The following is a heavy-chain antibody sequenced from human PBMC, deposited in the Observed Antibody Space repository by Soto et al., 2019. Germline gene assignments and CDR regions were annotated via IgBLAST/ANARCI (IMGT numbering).Heavy chain of an antibody. CDR2: ISHSGST. V-gene: IGHV4-34*01. CDR1: GGSFSGYY. Sequence: PSETLSLTCAVYGGSFSGYYWSWIRQPPGKGLEWIGEISHSGSTNYNPSLKSRVTVSVDTSKHQLSLKLSSVTAADTAVYYCARIRGYSYGDVDYWGQGALVTVSS. D-gene: IGHD5-18*01. J-gene: IGHJ4*02. CDR3: ARIRGYSYGDVDY.